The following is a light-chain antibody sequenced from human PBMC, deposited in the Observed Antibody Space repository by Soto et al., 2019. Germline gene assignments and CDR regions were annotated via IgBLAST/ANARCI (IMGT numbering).Light chain of an antibody. CDR3: QQFNSYPIT. CDR1: QDIRGA. Sequence: AIQLTQSPSSLSASVGDRVTITCRASQDIRGALAWYQQKPGKAPKILIYDVSTLESGVPSRFSGSSSGTDFTLTISSLQHVDVATYYCQQFNSYPITFGQGKRREIK. J-gene: IGKJ5*01. CDR2: DVS. V-gene: IGKV1-13*02.